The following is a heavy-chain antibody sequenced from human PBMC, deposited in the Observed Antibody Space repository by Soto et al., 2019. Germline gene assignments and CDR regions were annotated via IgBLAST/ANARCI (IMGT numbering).Heavy chain of an antibody. J-gene: IGHJ4*02. CDR3: ARGVTMVRGVIHTPYFDY. D-gene: IGHD3-10*01. Sequence: PSETLSLTCAVSGGSISSGGYSWSWIRQPPGKGLECIGYIYYSGSTYYNPSLKSRVTISVDTSKNQFSLKLSSVTAADTAVYYFARGVTMVRGVIHTPYFDYWGQGTLVTVSS. CDR2: IYYSGST. V-gene: IGHV4-31*11. CDR1: GGSISSGGYS.